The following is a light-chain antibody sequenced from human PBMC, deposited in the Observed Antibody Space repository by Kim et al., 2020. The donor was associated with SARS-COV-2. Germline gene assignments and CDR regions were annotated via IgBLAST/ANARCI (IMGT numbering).Light chain of an antibody. V-gene: IGKV1-27*01. CDR3: KNYNSAPLT. CDR2: AAS. J-gene: IGKJ4*01. Sequence: SASVSDRATITCRASQGISKYLGWYQQKPGNVPKLLIYAASTLQSGVPSRFSGSGPGTAFTLTISRLQAEDVATYYCKNYNSAPLTFGGGTKVEIK. CDR1: QGISKY.